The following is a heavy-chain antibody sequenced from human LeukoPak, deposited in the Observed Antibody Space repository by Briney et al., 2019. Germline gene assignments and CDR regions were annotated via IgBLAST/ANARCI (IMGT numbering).Heavy chain of an antibody. CDR3: ARSYHPAGYSSGWAGGFDY. CDR1: GFTFSSYG. J-gene: IGHJ4*02. CDR2: IWYDGSNK. D-gene: IGHD6-19*01. V-gene: IGHV3-33*01. Sequence: GGSLRLSCAASGFTFSSYGMHWVRQAPGKGLEWVAVIWYDGSNKYYADSVKGRFTISRDNAKNSLYLQMNSLRAEDTAVYYCARSYHPAGYSSGWAGGFDYWGQGTLVTVSS.